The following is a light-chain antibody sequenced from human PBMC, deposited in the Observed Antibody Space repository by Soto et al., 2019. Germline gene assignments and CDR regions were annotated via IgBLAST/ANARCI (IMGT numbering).Light chain of an antibody. CDR3: QQYNNWWT. CDR2: GAS. CDR1: QSISNN. J-gene: IGKJ1*01. V-gene: IGKV3-15*01. Sequence: EIVMTQSPATPSVSPGERATLSCRASQSISNNLAWYHQRPGQAPRLLIFGASTRATGIPARFSGSGSGTEFTLTISSLQSEDFAVYYCQQYNNWWTFGQGTKVEIK.